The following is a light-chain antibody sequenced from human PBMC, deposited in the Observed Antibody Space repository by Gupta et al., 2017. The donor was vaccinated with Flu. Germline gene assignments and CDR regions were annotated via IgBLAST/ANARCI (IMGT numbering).Light chain of an antibody. CDR3: AAWDATLNSVV. Sequence: QSVLPPPPSASGTPGQRVTISCSGSSSNIGSNTVNWYQQLPGTAPKLLMYSNNQRPSGVPERFSGSKSATSASLAISWLQAEDEADYYCAAWDATLNSVVFGGGTKLTVL. CDR1: SSNIGSNT. J-gene: IGLJ2*01. V-gene: IGLV1-44*01. CDR2: SNN.